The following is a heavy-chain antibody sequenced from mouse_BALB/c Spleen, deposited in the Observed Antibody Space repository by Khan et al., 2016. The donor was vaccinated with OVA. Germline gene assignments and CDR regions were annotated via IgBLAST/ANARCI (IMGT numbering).Heavy chain of an antibody. CDR3: ARRNYFGYTFAY. Sequence: QVRLQQSGAELARPGASVKLSCKASGYTFTDYYINWVKQRTGQGLEWIGEISPGSGDTYYNERFKGKATLTADKSSITAYMQSSILTSEASAVYFGARRNYFGYTFAYWGQGTLVTVSA. CDR2: ISPGSGDT. CDR1: GYTFTDYY. J-gene: IGHJ3*01. D-gene: IGHD1-2*01. V-gene: IGHV1-77*01.